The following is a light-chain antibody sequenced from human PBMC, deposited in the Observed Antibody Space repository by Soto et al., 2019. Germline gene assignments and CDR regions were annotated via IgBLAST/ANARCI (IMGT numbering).Light chain of an antibody. V-gene: IGKV4-1*01. Sequence: DIVMTQSPASLAVSLGERATLNCQSSQSVLYSSNNKNYLALYQQKPGQPPKLLIYWASTRESGVPDRFSGSGSGTDFTLTISSLQAEDVAVYYCQQYFSTPRTFGQGTKVDIK. CDR2: WAS. CDR3: QQYFSTPRT. J-gene: IGKJ1*01. CDR1: QSVLYSSNNKNY.